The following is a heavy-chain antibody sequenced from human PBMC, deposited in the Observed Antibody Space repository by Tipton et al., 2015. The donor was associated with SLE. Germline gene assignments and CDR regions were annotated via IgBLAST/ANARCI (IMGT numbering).Heavy chain of an antibody. Sequence: LRLSCGVYGESFLGYFWTWIRQPPGKDLEWIGEIIHSGTTNYNPSLKSRVVLSLDTSKNQFSLKLSSVTAADTAVYYCARRFSGGYDAFDIWGQGTVVTVSS. D-gene: IGHD2-15*01. CDR2: IIHSGTT. CDR3: ARRFSGGYDAFDI. V-gene: IGHV4-34*12. CDR1: GESFLGYF. J-gene: IGHJ3*02.